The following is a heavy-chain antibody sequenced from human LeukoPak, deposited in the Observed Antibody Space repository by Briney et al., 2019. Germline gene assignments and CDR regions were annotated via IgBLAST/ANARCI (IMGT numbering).Heavy chain of an antibody. CDR2: ICAGGGNT. D-gene: IGHD2-15*01. CDR3: AKSSAGGCFSSSAY. CDR1: GFSFSSYA. Sequence: GGSLRLSCAASGFSFSSYAMSWVRQAPGKGLEWVSGICAGGGNTYYADSVKGRFTISRDNSKNTLYLQMNSLRAEDTAVYYCAKSSAGGCFSSSAYWGQGTLVTVSS. J-gene: IGHJ4*02. V-gene: IGHV3-23*01.